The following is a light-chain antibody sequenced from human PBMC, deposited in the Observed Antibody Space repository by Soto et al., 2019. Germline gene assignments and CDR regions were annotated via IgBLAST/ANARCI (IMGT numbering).Light chain of an antibody. CDR3: CSYAGTNNLV. J-gene: IGLJ2*01. V-gene: IGLV2-8*01. CDR2: EVS. CDR1: SSDIGGYNS. Sequence: QSVLTQPPSASGSPGQSVTISCTGTSSDIGGYNSVSWYQQHPGKAPKLVIYEVSKRPSGVPDRFSGSKSGNTASLTVSGLQAEDEADYYCCSYAGTNNLVFGGGTQLTVL.